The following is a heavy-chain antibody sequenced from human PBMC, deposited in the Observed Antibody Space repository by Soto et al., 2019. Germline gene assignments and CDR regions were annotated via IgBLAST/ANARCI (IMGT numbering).Heavy chain of an antibody. J-gene: IGHJ4*02. CDR1: GFTFSSYG. CDR2: ISYDGSNK. D-gene: IGHD6-13*01. CDR3: AKDIGGSCWYWSANIDY. Sequence: QVQLVESGGGVVQPGRSLRLSCAASGFTFSSYGMHWVRQAPGKGLEWVAVISYDGSNKYYADSVKSRFTIPRDNSMNPLYLQKNSLRGEDMVVYYCAKDIGGSCWYWSANIDYWGRGTLVIVSS. V-gene: IGHV3-30*18.